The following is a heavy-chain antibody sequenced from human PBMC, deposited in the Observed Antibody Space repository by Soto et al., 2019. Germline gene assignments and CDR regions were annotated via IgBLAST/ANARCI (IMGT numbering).Heavy chain of an antibody. CDR3: ARDAEHNSNYGYYYMDV. Sequence: QPGGSLRLSCAASGFTFSSSWMHWVRQAPGKGLVWVSRINSDGRSTTYADSVKGRFTISRDNAKNTLYLQMNSLRAEDTAVYYCARDAEHNSNYGYYYMDVWGKGTTVTVSS. CDR2: INSDGRST. J-gene: IGHJ6*03. D-gene: IGHD4-4*01. V-gene: IGHV3-74*01. CDR1: GFTFSSSW.